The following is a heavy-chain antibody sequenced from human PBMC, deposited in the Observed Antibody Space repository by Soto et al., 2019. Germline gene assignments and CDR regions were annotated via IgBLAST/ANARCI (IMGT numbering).Heavy chain of an antibody. CDR2: ISQDGRKS. V-gene: IGHV3-7*03. CDR1: GFAFNKYC. J-gene: IGHJ4*02. CDR3: ATVGAPLGRLHWGVFAY. Sequence: EVHLTESGGGLVQPEKSLRLSCEASGFAFNKYCMHWVRQGPGKGLEWVGSISQDGRKSDYRDSVNGRFTITRDNANNIVSLQISSRRADDTAVYFCATVGAPLGRLHWGVFAYWGQGTMVTVSS. D-gene: IGHD1-26*01.